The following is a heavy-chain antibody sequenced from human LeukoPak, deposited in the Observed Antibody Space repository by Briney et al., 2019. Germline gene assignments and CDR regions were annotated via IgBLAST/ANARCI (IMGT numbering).Heavy chain of an antibody. CDR1: GFTFSSYW. CDR2: IKQDGSEK. D-gene: IGHD6-6*01. J-gene: IGHJ6*03. CDR3: ARSQLGRIKYYCYMDV. Sequence: GGSLRLSCAASGFTFSSYWMSWVRQAPGKGLEWVANIKQDGSEKYYVDSGKGRFTISRDNAKNSLYLQMNSLRAEDTAVYYCARSQLGRIKYYCYMDVWGKGTTVTVSS. V-gene: IGHV3-7*01.